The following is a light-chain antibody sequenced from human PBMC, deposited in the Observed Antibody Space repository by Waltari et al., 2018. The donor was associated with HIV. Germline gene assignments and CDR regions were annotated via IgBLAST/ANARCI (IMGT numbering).Light chain of an antibody. J-gene: IGLJ1*01. CDR3: GTWRSGVNSSYV. V-gene: IGLV1-51*01. CDR2: DTY. CDR1: DSDIGNSH. Sequence: QSVLTQPPSVSAAPGQKVTISCSGRDSDIGNSHVSWYQHLPGAAPRLLIFDTYKRPSGIPDRFSASKSGTSATLGIAGLQAGDEADYYCGTWRSGVNSSYVFGTGTKVTVL.